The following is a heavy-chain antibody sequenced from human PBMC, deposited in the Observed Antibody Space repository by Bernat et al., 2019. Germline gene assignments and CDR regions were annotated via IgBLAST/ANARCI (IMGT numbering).Heavy chain of an antibody. CDR3: ARDGYDVLTGYAKGAFDI. V-gene: IGHV4-59*01. CDR1: GDSIGSYY. CDR2: IYHSGST. J-gene: IGHJ3*02. D-gene: IGHD3-9*01. Sequence: QVQLQESGPGLVKPSETLSLTCSISGDSIGSYYWNWIRQPPGKGLEWVGYIYHSGSTNYNPSLKSRVTMSVDTSKNQFSLKLSSVTSEETAVYFCARDGYDVLTGYAKGAFDIWGQGTMITVSS.